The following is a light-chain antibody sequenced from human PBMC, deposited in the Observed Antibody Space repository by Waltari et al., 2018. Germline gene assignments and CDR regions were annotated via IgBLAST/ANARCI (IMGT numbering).Light chain of an antibody. Sequence: IQFTQSPSSLSAFVGDRVTITCRASQGISSYLAWYQQNPGKAPKLLSYAASTLQSGVPSRFSGSGSGSDFTLTISSLQPEDFAIYFCQQFNSHPYTFGQGTKLEI. CDR1: QGISSY. CDR2: AAS. J-gene: IGKJ2*01. V-gene: IGKV1-9*01. CDR3: QQFNSHPYT.